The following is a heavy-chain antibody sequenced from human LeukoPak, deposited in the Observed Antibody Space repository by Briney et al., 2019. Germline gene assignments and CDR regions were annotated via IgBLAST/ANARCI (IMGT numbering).Heavy chain of an antibody. CDR2: IYTSGST. Sequence: SETLSLTCTVSGGSLSSYYWSWIRQPAGKGLEWIGRIYTSGSTNYNPSLKSRVTMSVDTSKNQFSLKLSSVTAADTAVYYCARDVSYYGSGSYNYWGQGTLVTVSS. V-gene: IGHV4-4*07. CDR3: ARDVSYYGSGSYNY. J-gene: IGHJ4*02. D-gene: IGHD3-10*01. CDR1: GGSLSSYY.